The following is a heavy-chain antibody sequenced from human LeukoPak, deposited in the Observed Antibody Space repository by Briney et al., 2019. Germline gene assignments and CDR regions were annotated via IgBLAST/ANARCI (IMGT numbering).Heavy chain of an antibody. V-gene: IGHV3-21*01. CDR1: GFTFSSYI. Sequence: GGSLRLSCAASGFTFSSYIMNWVRWAPGRGLEWVSSISSSSSYIYYADSVMGRFTISRDNAKNSLYLQMNSLRAEDTAVYYCAALTTLTLDYWGQGTLVTVSS. CDR2: ISSSSSYI. D-gene: IGHD4-11*01. CDR3: AALTTLTLDY. J-gene: IGHJ4*02.